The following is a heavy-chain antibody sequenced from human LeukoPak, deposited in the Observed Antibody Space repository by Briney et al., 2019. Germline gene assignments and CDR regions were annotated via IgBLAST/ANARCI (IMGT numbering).Heavy chain of an antibody. D-gene: IGHD5-18*01. Sequence: GGSLRLSCAASGFTFSSYSLNWVRQAPGKGLEWVSCITSNIYTYYADSVRGRFTISRVNSQNSVYLVMNSLRAEDTAVYYCARERDTSMVALDSWGQGTLVTVSS. J-gene: IGHJ4*02. CDR1: GFTFSSYS. CDR2: ITSNIYT. CDR3: ARERDTSMVALDS. V-gene: IGHV3-21*06.